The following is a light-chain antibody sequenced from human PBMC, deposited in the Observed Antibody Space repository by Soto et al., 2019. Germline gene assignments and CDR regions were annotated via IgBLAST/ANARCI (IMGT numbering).Light chain of an antibody. V-gene: IGKV2-28*01. CDR3: MQALQTPLT. J-gene: IGKJ4*01. Sequence: DIVMTQSPISLPVTPGEPASISCRSSQSLLRINGYNYLDWYLQKPGQSPQLLIYLGSNRASGVXDXXSGSGSGTDFTLKISRVEAEDVGVYYCMQALQTPLTFGGGTKVEIK. CDR1: QSLLRINGYNY. CDR2: LGS.